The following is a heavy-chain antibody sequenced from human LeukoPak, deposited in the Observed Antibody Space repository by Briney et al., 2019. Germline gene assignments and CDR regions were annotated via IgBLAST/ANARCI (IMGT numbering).Heavy chain of an antibody. Sequence: ASVRVSCKASGYTFTNYGISWVRQAPGQGLEWMGWISAYNSNTDYAQKFQGRVTMTTDTSTSTAYVELRNLRSDDTAMYYCARSQYLLLSWWNAFDVWGQGTMVTVSS. CDR3: ARSQYLLLSWWNAFDV. J-gene: IGHJ3*01. CDR2: ISAYNSNT. CDR1: GYTFTNYG. V-gene: IGHV1-18*01. D-gene: IGHD2-2*01.